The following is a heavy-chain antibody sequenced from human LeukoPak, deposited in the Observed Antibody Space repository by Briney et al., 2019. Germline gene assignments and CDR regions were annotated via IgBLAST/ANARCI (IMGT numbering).Heavy chain of an antibody. CDR3: ARQFSSSSRVVRAFDI. CDR2: IYSGGST. V-gene: IGHV3-53*01. CDR1: GFTVSSNY. Sequence: GGSLRLSCAASGFTVSSNYMSWVRQAPGKGLEWVSVIYSGGSTYYADSVKGRFTISRDNSKNTLYLQMNSLRAEDTAVYYCARQFSSSSRVVRAFDIWGQGTMVTVSS. J-gene: IGHJ3*02. D-gene: IGHD6-6*01.